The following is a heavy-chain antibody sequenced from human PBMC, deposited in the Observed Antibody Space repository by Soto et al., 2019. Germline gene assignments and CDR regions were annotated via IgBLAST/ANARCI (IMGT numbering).Heavy chain of an antibody. CDR2: IYRTVST. CDR1: GGSFTSNNW. D-gene: IGHD1-7*01. V-gene: IGHV4-4*02. J-gene: IGHJ4*02. CDR3: ASRDPGTSVDY. Sequence: PAETLSLTCAVSGGSFTSNNWWTWVRQPPGQGLEWIGEIYRTVSTNYNPSLKSRVTISLDKSENQFSLKVTSLTAADTAVYYCASRDPGTSVDYWGQGSLLTVSS.